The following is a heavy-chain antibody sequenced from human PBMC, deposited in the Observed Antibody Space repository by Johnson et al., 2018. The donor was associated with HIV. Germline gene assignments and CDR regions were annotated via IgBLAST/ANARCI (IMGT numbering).Heavy chain of an antibody. D-gene: IGHD2-21*02. J-gene: IGHJ3*02. Sequence: VQLVESGGGVVQPGRSLRLSCAASGFTFSSYAMHWVRQAPGKGLEWVAVIYSGGSTYYADSVKGRFTISRDNSKNPLYLQMNSLRAEDTAVYYCARDHWAYCGGDCYSDAFDIWGQGTMVTVSS. CDR2: IYSGGST. CDR1: GFTFSSYA. V-gene: IGHV3-30*14. CDR3: ARDHWAYCGGDCYSDAFDI.